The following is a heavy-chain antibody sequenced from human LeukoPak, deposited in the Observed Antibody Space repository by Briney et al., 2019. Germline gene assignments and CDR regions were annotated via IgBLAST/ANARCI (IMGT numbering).Heavy chain of an antibody. CDR1: GGTFSSYA. Sequence: GASVKVSCKASGGTFSSYAISWVRQAPGQGLEWMGGIIPIFGTANYAQKSQGRVTITADGSTSTAYMELSSLRSEDTAVYYCAESTVVTRYYYYGMDVWGQGTTVTVSS. CDR3: AESTVVTRYYYYGMDV. D-gene: IGHD4-23*01. V-gene: IGHV1-69*13. J-gene: IGHJ6*02. CDR2: IIPIFGTA.